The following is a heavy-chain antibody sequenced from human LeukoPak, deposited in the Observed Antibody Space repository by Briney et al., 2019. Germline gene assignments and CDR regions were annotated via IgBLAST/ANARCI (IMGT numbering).Heavy chain of an antibody. CDR1: GFTFSSYS. D-gene: IGHD6-13*01. Sequence: PGGSLRLSCAASGFTFSSYSMNWVRQAPGKGLEWVSSISSSSSYIYYADSVKGRFTISRDNAKNSLYLQMNSLRAEDTAVYYCARGTYSAAGDFDYWGQGTLVTVSS. V-gene: IGHV3-21*01. CDR3: ARGTYSAAGDFDY. J-gene: IGHJ4*02. CDR2: ISSSSSYI.